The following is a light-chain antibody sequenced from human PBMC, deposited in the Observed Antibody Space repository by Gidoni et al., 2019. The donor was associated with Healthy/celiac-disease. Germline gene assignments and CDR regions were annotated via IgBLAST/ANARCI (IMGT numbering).Light chain of an antibody. CDR1: SSDVGGYNY. CDR3: SSYTSSNTLVV. J-gene: IGLJ2*01. CDR2: EVS. V-gene: IGLV2-14*01. Sequence: SAPTQPASLSASPAQSITIPCTATSSDVGGYNYVSWYQQHPGKAPKLMIYEVSNRPSGVSNRFSGSKSGNTASLTISGLQAEDEADYYCSSYTSSNTLVVFGGGTKLTVL.